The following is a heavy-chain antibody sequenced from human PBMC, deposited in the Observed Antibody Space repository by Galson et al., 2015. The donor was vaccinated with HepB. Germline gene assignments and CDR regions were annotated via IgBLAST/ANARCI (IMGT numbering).Heavy chain of an antibody. Sequence: SLRLSCAASGFTFDDYAMHWVRQAPGKGLEWVSGISWNSGSIGYADSVKGRFTISRDNAKNSLYLQMNSLGAEDTALYYCAKDNSSSWYAYDVAFDIWGQGTMVTVSS. CDR1: GFTFDDYA. CDR2: ISWNSGSI. D-gene: IGHD6-13*01. J-gene: IGHJ3*02. V-gene: IGHV3-9*01. CDR3: AKDNSSSWYAYDVAFDI.